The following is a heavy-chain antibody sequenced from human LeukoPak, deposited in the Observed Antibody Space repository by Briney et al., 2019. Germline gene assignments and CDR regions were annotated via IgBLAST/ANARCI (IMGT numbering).Heavy chain of an antibody. CDR1: GFTFSSYA. Sequence: GGSLRLSCAASGFTFSSYAMHWVRQAPGKGLEWVAVISYDGSNKYYADSVKGRFTISRDNSKNTLYLHMNSLRVEDTAIYYCAKEPADWGQGTLVTVSS. V-gene: IGHV3-30-3*01. CDR2: ISYDGSNK. CDR3: AKEPAD. J-gene: IGHJ4*02.